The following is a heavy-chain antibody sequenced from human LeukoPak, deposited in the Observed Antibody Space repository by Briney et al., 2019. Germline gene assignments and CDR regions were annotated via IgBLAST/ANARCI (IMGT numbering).Heavy chain of an antibody. CDR3: ARAYHYDSSGYLPDAFDI. V-gene: IGHV7-4-1*02. J-gene: IGHJ3*02. Sequence: ASVKVSCKASGYTFTTYGMNWVRQAPGQGLEWMAWINTNTGTPTYAQGFTGRFVFSLDTSVSTAYLQISSLQAEDTAVYYCARAYHYDSSGYLPDAFDIWGQGTMVIVSS. CDR2: INTNTGTP. CDR1: GYTFTTYG. D-gene: IGHD3-22*01.